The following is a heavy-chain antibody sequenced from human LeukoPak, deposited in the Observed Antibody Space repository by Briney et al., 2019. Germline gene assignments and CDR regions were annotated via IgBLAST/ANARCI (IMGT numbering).Heavy chain of an antibody. D-gene: IGHD3-3*01. J-gene: IGHJ4*02. CDR2: ISYDGSNK. V-gene: IGHV3-30*18. CDR1: GFTFSSYG. CDR3: ANTFLGY. Sequence: GGSLRLSCAASGFTFSSYGMHWVRQAPGKGLEWVAVISYDGSNKYYADSVKGRFTISRDNSKNTLYLQMNSLRAEDTAVYYCANTFLGYWGQGALVTVSS.